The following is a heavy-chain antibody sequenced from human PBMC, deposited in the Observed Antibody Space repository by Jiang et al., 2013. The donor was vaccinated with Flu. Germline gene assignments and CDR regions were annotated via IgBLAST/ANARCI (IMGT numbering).Heavy chain of an antibody. D-gene: IGHD3-10*01. Sequence: GPGLVKPSETLSLTCTVSGGSISSSSYYWGWIRQPPGKGLEWIGSIYYSGSTYYNPSLKSRVTISVDTSKNQFSLKLSSVTAADTTVYYCARHETMVRGGDSGAFDIWGQGTMVTVSS. CDR2: IYYSGST. J-gene: IGHJ3*02. V-gene: IGHV4-39*01. CDR3: ARHETMVRGGDSGAFDI. CDR1: GGSISSSSYY.